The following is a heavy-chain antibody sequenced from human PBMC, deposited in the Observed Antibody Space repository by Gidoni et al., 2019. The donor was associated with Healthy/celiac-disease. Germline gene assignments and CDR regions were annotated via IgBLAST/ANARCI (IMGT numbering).Heavy chain of an antibody. J-gene: IGHJ4*02. Sequence: EVQLVESGGGLVQPGRSLRLSCAASGFTFADYAMHWVRQAPGKGLEWVSGISWNSGSIGYADSVKGRFTISRDNAKNSLYLQMNSLRAEDTALYYCAKEPGIAVAGSLDYWGQGTLVTVSS. V-gene: IGHV3-9*01. D-gene: IGHD6-19*01. CDR1: GFTFADYA. CDR2: ISWNSGSI. CDR3: AKEPGIAVAGSLDY.